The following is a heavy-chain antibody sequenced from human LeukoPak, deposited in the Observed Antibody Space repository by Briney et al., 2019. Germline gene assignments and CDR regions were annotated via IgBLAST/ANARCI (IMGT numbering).Heavy chain of an antibody. Sequence: GGSLRLSCAASGFTFSDYNMIWARQAPGKAPEWVSSISSTSRFMFYPDSLRGRFTIFRDNAQNSLYLQMNSLRVEDTATYYCATIAATGLRDAFDIWGQGTMVTVSS. CDR2: ISSTSRFM. D-gene: IGHD6-13*01. CDR3: ATIAATGLRDAFDI. CDR1: GFTFSDYN. V-gene: IGHV3-21*01. J-gene: IGHJ3*02.